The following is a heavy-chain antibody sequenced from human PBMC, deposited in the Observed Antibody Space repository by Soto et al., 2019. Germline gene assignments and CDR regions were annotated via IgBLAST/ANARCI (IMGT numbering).Heavy chain of an antibody. J-gene: IGHJ4*02. CDR3: AKDTTAALAELSRQDS. CDR2: ISYDGSSQ. Sequence: QVQLVESGGGVVQPGRSLRLSCADSAFTFNSYGMHWVRHAPGKGLEWVAVISYDGSSQYYADSVRGRFTVSRDNSKNRLYLQMNSLRAEDTALYYCAKDTTAALAELSRQDSWGQGTLVTVSP. CDR1: AFTFNSYG. V-gene: IGHV3-30*18. D-gene: IGHD1-1*01.